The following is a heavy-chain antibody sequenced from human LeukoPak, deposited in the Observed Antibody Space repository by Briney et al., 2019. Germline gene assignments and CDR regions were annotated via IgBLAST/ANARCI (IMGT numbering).Heavy chain of an antibody. J-gene: IGHJ4*02. Sequence: GGSLRLSCAASGFTFSSYEMNWVRQAPGKGLEWVSYISSSGSTIYYADSVKGRFTISRDNAKNSLYLQMNSLRAEDTAVYYCALIRVRDDYLDYWGQGTLVTVSS. D-gene: IGHD3-10*01. CDR1: GFTFSSYE. CDR2: ISSSGSTI. V-gene: IGHV3-48*03. CDR3: ALIRVRDDYLDY.